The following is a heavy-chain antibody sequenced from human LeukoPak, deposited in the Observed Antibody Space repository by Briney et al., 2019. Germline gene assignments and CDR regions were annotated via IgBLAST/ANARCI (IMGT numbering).Heavy chain of an antibody. CDR2: INSDGSST. J-gene: IGHJ4*02. CDR3: ARDNIAARHFDY. V-gene: IGHV3-74*01. CDR1: GFTFSSYW. D-gene: IGHD6-6*01. Sequence: PGGSLRLSCAASGFTFSSYWMHWVRQAPGKGLVWVSRINSDGSSTSYADSVKGRFTISRDNAKNTLCLQMNSLRAEDTAVYYCARDNIAARHFDYWGQGTLVTVSS.